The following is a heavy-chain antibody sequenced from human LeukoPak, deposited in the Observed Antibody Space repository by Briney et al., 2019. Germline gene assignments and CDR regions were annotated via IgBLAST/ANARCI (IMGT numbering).Heavy chain of an antibody. V-gene: IGHV4-4*07. D-gene: IGHD3-16*02. CDR1: GGSISSYY. J-gene: IGHJ4*02. Sequence: PSESLSLTCTVSGGSISSYYWSWIRQPAGKGLEWIGRIYTSGSTNYNPSLKSRVTISVDTSKNQFSLKLSSVTAADTAVYYCAREGPYYDYVWGSYRYIHDYWGQGTLVTVSS. CDR3: AREGPYYDYVWGSYRYIHDY. CDR2: IYTSGST.